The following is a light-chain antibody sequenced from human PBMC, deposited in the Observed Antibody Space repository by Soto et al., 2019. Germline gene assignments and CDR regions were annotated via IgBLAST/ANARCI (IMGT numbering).Light chain of an antibody. CDR1: SSDIGHYDY. J-gene: IGLJ1*01. V-gene: IGLV2-14*03. CDR3: NSFTTSSTYV. CDR2: HVT. Sequence: QSVLTQPASVSGSPGQSITISCTGTSSDIGHYDYVSWYQQHPGKAPKLMIYHVTYRPSGVPDRFSGSKSGNTASLTISGLQAEDEADYYCNSFTTSSTYVFGTGTRSPS.